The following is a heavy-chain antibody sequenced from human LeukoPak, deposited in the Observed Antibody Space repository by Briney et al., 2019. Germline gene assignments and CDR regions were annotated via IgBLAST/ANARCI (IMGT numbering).Heavy chain of an antibody. CDR2: IIPILGIA. D-gene: IGHD2-8*01. J-gene: IGHJ4*02. CDR1: GGTFSSYA. V-gene: IGHV1-69*04. Sequence: ASVKVSCKASGGTFSSYAVSWVRQAPGQGLEWMGRIIPILGIANYAQKFQGRATITADESTSTAYMELSSLRSEDTAVYYCARDPNDCTNGVCEHYFDYWGQGTLVTVSS. CDR3: ARDPNDCTNGVCEHYFDY.